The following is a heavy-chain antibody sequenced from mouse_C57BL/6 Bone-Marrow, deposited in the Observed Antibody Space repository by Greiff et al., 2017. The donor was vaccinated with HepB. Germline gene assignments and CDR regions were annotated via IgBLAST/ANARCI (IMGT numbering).Heavy chain of an antibody. V-gene: IGHV1-85*01. Sequence: QVQLKESGPELVKPGASVKLSCKASGYTFTRYDINWVKQRPGQGRAWIGWIYPRDGSTKYNEKFKGKATLTVDTSSSTAYMELHSLTSEDSAVYFCARFTHYYYGSSLYYYAMDYWGQGTSVTVSS. D-gene: IGHD1-1*01. CDR1: GYTFTRYD. J-gene: IGHJ4*01. CDR2: IYPRDGST. CDR3: ARFTHYYYGSSLYYYAMDY.